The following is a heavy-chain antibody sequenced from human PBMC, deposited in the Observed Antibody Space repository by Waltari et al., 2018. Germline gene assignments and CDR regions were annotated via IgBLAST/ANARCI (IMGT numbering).Heavy chain of an antibody. CDR1: GVTIGGTA. J-gene: IGHJ4*02. CDR3: TTGIVELESERAAF. Sequence: EVQVVESGGGFIQTGESLRLSCVASGVTIGGTAMEWVRQSPGKGLQWIGRVRSKHNKFATVDAESMRGRSMVSRNASMNTAYLQIDNVTPDDTAVYYCTTGIVELESERAAFWGRGVLVTVTS. CDR2: VRSKHNKFAT. D-gene: IGHD1-1*01. V-gene: IGHV3-73*01.